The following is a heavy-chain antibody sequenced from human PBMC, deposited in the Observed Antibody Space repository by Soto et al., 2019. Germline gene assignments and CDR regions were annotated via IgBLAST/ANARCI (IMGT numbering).Heavy chain of an antibody. CDR1: GFTFSDYY. CDR3: ARRLRFLEWLSSPVDY. V-gene: IGHV3-11*01. D-gene: IGHD3-3*01. J-gene: IGHJ4*02. Sequence: GGSLRLSCAASGFTFSDYYMSWIRQAPGKGLEWVSYISSSGSTIYYADSVKGRFTISRDNAKNSLYLQMNSLRAEDTAVYYCARRLRFLEWLSSPVDYWGQGTLVPSPQ. CDR2: ISSSGSTI.